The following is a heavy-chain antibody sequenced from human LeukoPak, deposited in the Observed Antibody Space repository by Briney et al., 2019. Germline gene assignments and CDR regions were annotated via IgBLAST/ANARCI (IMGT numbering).Heavy chain of an antibody. CDR1: GFTFSRYS. J-gene: IGHJ6*03. CDR2: ISSGGTYI. D-gene: IGHD1-26*01. CDR3: ARDPYSGNYGNDYYYYMDV. V-gene: IGHV3-21*01. Sequence: GGSLRLSCAASGFTFSRYSMNWVRQAPGKGLEWVSSISSGGTYIYYAESLKGRFTISRDNAKNSLYLQMDSLGPEDTAVYYCARDPYSGNYGNDYYYYMDVWGKGTTVTISS.